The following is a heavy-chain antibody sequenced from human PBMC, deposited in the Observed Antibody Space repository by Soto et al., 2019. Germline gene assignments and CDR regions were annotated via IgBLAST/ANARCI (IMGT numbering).Heavy chain of an antibody. Sequence: GGSLRLSCAASGFTFSSYGMHWVRQAPGKGLEWVAVIWYDGSNKYYADSVKGRFTISRDNSKNTLYLQMNSLRAEDTAVYYCARDLNGGNSNWFDPWGQGTLVTVSS. CDR2: IWYDGSNK. CDR1: GFTFSSYG. V-gene: IGHV3-33*01. D-gene: IGHD2-21*02. J-gene: IGHJ5*02. CDR3: ARDLNGGNSNWFDP.